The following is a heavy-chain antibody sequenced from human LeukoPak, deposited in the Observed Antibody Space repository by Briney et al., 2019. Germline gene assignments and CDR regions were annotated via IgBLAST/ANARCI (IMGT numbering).Heavy chain of an antibody. CDR3: ARLPPPLRGVVPAARGAAFDI. Sequence: SETLSLTCTVSGGSISSSSYYWGWIRQPPGKGLEWIGSIYYSGSTYYNPSLKSRVTISVDTSKNQFSLKLSSVTAADTAVYYCARLPPPLRGVVPAARGAAFDIWGQGTMVTVSS. CDR2: IYYSGST. J-gene: IGHJ3*02. V-gene: IGHV4-39*07. D-gene: IGHD2-2*01. CDR1: GGSISSSSYY.